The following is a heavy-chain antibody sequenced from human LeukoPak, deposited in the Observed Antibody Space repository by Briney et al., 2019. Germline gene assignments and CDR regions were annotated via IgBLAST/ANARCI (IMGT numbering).Heavy chain of an antibody. CDR1: GGSISSSSYY. V-gene: IGHV4-39*01. J-gene: IGHJ4*02. CDR2: IYYSGST. D-gene: IGHD3-22*01. CDR3: AREYYYDSSGYYFDY. Sequence: SETLSLTCTVSGGSISSSSYYWGWIRQPPGKGLEWIGSIYYSGSTYYNPSLKSRVTISVDTSKNQFPLKLSSVTAADTAVYYCAREYYYDSSGYYFDYWGQGTLVTVSS.